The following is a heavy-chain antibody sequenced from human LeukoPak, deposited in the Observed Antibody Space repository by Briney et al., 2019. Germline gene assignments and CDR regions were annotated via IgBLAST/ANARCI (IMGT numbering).Heavy chain of an antibody. Sequence: GGYLRLSCAASGFTFNTYTMKWVRQAPGKGLEWVSYISGSSGIIYYADSVKGRFTISRDNAKNSLYLQMNSLRAEDTAVYYCARDRLGRGVNDYWGQGTLVTVSS. V-gene: IGHV3-48*01. CDR2: ISGSSGII. CDR3: ARDRLGRGVNDY. CDR1: GFTFNTYT. D-gene: IGHD2-21*01. J-gene: IGHJ4*02.